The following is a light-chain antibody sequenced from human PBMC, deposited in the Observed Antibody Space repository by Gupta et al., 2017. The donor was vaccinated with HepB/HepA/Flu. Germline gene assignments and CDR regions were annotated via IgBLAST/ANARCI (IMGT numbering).Light chain of an antibody. Sequence: QAGLTQPPSVSKGLRQTAIVACIGNSTNVGSQGVVWLRQHQGHPPKVVSYRNNSRPSGISERISSYRSGNIASRNTTGLQPEDEADDYCSASDTSLSGWVFGGGTKLTVL. CDR2: RNN. CDR3: SASDTSLSGWV. CDR1: STNVGSQG. V-gene: IGLV10-54*01. J-gene: IGLJ3*02.